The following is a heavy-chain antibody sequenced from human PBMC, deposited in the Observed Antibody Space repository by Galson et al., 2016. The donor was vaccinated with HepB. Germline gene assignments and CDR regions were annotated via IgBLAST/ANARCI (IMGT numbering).Heavy chain of an antibody. Sequence: SLRLSCAASGITLSNAWMTWVRQAPGKGLEWVGRIKNKAGGGTTDYAVSVKDRVTISRDDSKNTLHLQMISLKNEGTAVYYCNLYTFGYSRQWGQGTLVAFSS. J-gene: IGHJ1*01. CDR1: GITLSNAW. D-gene: IGHD2-2*02. CDR3: NLYTFGYSRQ. V-gene: IGHV3-15*01. CDR2: IKNKAGGGTT.